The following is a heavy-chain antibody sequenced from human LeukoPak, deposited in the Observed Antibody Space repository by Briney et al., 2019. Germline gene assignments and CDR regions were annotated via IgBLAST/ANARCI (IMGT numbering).Heavy chain of an antibody. CDR3: ARADCTDGLCYKFYFDF. D-gene: IGHD2-8*01. V-gene: IGHV4-59*11. J-gene: IGHJ4*02. Sequence: SETLSLTCTVSGGSISSHYWSWIRQPPGKGLEWIGYVYNSGSTNYNPSLKSRVTISVDTSKSQFSLKLSSVTAADTAVYYCARADCTDGLCYKFYFDFWGQGTLVTVSS. CDR1: GGSISSHY. CDR2: VYNSGST.